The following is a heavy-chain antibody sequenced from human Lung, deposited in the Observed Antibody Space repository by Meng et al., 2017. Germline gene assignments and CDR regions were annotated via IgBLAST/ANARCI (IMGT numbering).Heavy chain of an antibody. CDR2: INHSGST. D-gene: IGHD4-11*01. CDR3: ARGPTTMAHDFDY. V-gene: IGHV4-34*01. CDR1: GGAFSAFY. J-gene: IGHJ4*02. Sequence: HEKLQQWGDGLLTPSETLSLTCVVSGGAFSAFYWSWIRQPPGKGLEWIGEINHSGSTNYNPSLESRATISVDTSQNNLSLKLSSVTAADSAVYYCARGPTTMAHDFDYWGQGTLVTVSS.